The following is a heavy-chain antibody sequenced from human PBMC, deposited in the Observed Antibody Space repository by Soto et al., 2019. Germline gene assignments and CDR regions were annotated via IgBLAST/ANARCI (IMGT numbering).Heavy chain of an antibody. D-gene: IGHD3-22*01. J-gene: IGHJ4*02. CDR1: GGSFSAYY. CDR2: INHSGGT. Sequence: PSETLSPTCAVYGGSFSAYYWSWIRQPPGKGLEWIGEINHSGGTSYNPSLKSRVTISVDTSKSQFSRKLTSVTAADRAVYYCARGSVDKVDSSGFSEYWGQGTPVTV. V-gene: IGHV4-34*01. CDR3: ARGSVDKVDSSGFSEY.